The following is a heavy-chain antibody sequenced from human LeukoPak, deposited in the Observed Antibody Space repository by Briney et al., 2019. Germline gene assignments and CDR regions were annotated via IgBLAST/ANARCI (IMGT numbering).Heavy chain of an antibody. Sequence: PGGSLRLSCAASGFTFSSYGMHWVRQAPGKGLEWVAVISYDGSNKYYADSVKGRFTISRDNSKNTLYLQMNSLRAEDTAVYYCAKDSRTTVLHWYFDLWGRGTLVTVSS. CDR1: GFTFSSYG. J-gene: IGHJ2*01. D-gene: IGHD4-17*01. V-gene: IGHV3-30*18. CDR2: ISYDGSNK. CDR3: AKDSRTTVLHWYFDL.